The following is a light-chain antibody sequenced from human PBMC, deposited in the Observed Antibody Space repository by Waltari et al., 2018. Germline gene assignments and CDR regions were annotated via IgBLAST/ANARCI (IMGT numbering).Light chain of an antibody. CDR1: QSISNY. Sequence: DIQMTQSPSSLSASVGDRVTITCRASQSISNYLYWYQQKPGKAPKLLIFAASSLESGVPSRFSGSGSGTDFTLTITSLQPEDFATYYCQQSHSAPRTFGQGTKVEIK. CDR2: AAS. V-gene: IGKV1-39*01. J-gene: IGKJ1*01. CDR3: QQSHSAPRT.